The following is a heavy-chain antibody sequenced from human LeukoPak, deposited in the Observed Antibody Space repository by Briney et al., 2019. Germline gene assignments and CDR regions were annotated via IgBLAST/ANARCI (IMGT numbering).Heavy chain of an antibody. CDR3: AKSPNYDYVWGTSKRSDY. CDR1: GFTVSSNY. Sequence: GGSLRLSCVASGFTVSSNYMSWVRQAPGKGLEWVSAISGSGGSTYYADSVKGRFTISRDNSKNTLYLQMNSLRAEDTAVHYCAKSPNYDYVWGTSKRSDYWGQGTLVTVSS. CDR2: ISGSGGST. V-gene: IGHV3-23*01. D-gene: IGHD3-16*01. J-gene: IGHJ4*02.